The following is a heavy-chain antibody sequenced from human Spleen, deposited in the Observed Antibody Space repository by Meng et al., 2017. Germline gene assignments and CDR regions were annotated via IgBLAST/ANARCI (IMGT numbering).Heavy chain of an antibody. Sequence: SETLSLTCTVSGGSIRNYYWSWIRQPPGKGLEWIGYIYYSGTTNYNPSLKSRVTISVDTSKNQFSLKLSSVTAADTAVYYCARDSSVAPYYFDYWGQGTLVTVSS. V-gene: IGHV4-59*01. CDR3: ARDSSVAPYYFDY. CDR2: IYYSGTT. D-gene: IGHD4-23*01. CDR1: GGSIRNYY. J-gene: IGHJ4*02.